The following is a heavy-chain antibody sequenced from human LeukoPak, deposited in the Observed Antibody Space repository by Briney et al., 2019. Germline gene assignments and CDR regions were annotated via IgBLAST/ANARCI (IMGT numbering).Heavy chain of an antibody. CDR3: ARDVPGSIGTTARFDP. CDR1: GYTSTTYG. CDR2: ISFHNGNT. J-gene: IGHJ5*02. D-gene: IGHD1-1*01. Sequence: GASVKVSCKSSGYTSTTYGISWMRQAPGQGLEWMGWISFHNGNTNYAQKFHGRLTMTTDTSTSTAYMELRSLRSDDTGVYYCARDVPGSIGTTARFDPWGQGTLVSVSS. V-gene: IGHV1-18*01.